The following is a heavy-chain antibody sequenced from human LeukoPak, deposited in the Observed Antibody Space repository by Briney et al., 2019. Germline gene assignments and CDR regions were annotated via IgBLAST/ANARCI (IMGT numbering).Heavy chain of an antibody. CDR1: GYTFTGYY. CDR3: TRDLGVTTKDPFEY. D-gene: IGHD3-10*01. CDR2: INRNNGKI. Sequence: ASVKVSCKASGYTFTGYYMHWVRQAPGQGLEWLGWINRNNGKIKYGQKFQGRVTMTRDTATSTYYMEMRSLRSDDTAIYYCTRDLGVTTKDPFEYWGQGTLVTVPS. J-gene: IGHJ4*02. V-gene: IGHV1-2*02.